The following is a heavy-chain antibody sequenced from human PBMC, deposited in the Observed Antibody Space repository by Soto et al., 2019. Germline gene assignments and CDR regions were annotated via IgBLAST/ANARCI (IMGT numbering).Heavy chain of an antibody. J-gene: IGHJ4*02. CDR1: GGSFSGYY. V-gene: IGHV4-34*01. Sequence: QEQLQQWGAGLLKPSETLSLTCAVYGGSFSGYYWSWIRQPPGKGLEWIGEINHSGSTNYNPSLKSRVTISVDTSKNQFSLKLSSVTAADTAVYFCARLPTRYFDWLPFFDYWGQGTLVTVSS. CDR3: ARLPTRYFDWLPFFDY. CDR2: INHSGST. D-gene: IGHD3-9*01.